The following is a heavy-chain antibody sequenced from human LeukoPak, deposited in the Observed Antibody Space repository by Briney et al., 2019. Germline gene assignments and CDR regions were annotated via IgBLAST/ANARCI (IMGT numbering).Heavy chain of an antibody. V-gene: IGHV5-51*01. D-gene: IGHD1-26*01. Sequence: GESLKISCKGSGYSFTSYWIGWVRQMPEKGLEWMGIFYPGDSDTRYSPSFQGQVTIPADKSISTAYLQWSSLKASDTALYYCARHGAEVGFDYWGQGTLVTVSS. CDR2: FYPGDSDT. J-gene: IGHJ4*02. CDR3: ARHGAEVGFDY. CDR1: GYSFTSYW.